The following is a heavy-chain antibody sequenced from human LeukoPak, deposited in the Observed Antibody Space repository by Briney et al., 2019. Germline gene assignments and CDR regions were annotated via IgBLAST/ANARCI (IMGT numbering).Heavy chain of an antibody. D-gene: IGHD3-10*01. V-gene: IGHV3-74*01. Sequence: GGSLRLSCATSGFAFSSYWMHWVRQVPGKGLVWVSRINSDGSSTTYADSVKGRFTISRDNAKSTLYLQMNSLRAEDTAVYYCATLAENRDSGYYFDSWGQGTLVTVSS. CDR2: INSDGSST. CDR1: GFAFSSYW. J-gene: IGHJ4*02. CDR3: ATLAENRDSGYYFDS.